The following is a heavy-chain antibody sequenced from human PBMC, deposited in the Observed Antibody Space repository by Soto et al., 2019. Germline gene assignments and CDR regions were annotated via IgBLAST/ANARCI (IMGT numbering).Heavy chain of an antibody. J-gene: IGHJ6*02. CDR1: GYTFTSYG. D-gene: IGHD5-18*01. CDR3: ASDPGGGDTAMGPDTYYYYYGMDV. V-gene: IGHV1-18*01. Sequence: ASVKVSCKASGYTFTSYGISWVRQAPGQGLEWMGWISAYNGNTNYAQKLQGRVTMTTDTSTSTAYMELRSLRSDDTAVYYCASDPGGGDTAMGPDTYYYYYGMDVWGQGTTVTVSS. CDR2: ISAYNGNT.